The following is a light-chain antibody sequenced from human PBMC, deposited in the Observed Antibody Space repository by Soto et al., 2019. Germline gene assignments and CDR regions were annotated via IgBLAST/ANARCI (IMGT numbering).Light chain of an antibody. V-gene: IGLV1-47*01. CDR3: AAWDDSLTTV. J-gene: IGLJ2*01. CDR1: SSNIGSNY. CDR2: RNN. Sequence: QLVLTQPPSASGTPGQRVTISCSGSSSNIGSNYVYWYQQLPGTAPKLLIYRNNQRPSGVPDRFSGSKSGTSASLAISGLVSDDEADYSCAAWDDSLTTVFGGGTKLTVL.